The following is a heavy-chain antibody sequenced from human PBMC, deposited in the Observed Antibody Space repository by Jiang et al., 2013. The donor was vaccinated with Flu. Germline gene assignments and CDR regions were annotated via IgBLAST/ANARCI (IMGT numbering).Heavy chain of an antibody. CDR1: G. D-gene: IGHD2-21*01. V-gene: IGHV3-30*19. CDR2: VSSDGGTK. CDR3: ARDRIVVVIALRGNWFDP. J-gene: IGHJ5*02. Sequence: GMHWVRQAPGKGLEWVAVVSSDGGTKYYADSVKGRFTISRDNSKNTLYLQMNSLRAEDTAVYYCARDRIVVVIALRGNWFDPWGQGTLVTVSS.